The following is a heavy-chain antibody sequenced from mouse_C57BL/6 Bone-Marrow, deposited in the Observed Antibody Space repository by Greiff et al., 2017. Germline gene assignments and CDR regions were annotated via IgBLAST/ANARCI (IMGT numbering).Heavy chain of an antibody. CDR2: IDPSDSYT. J-gene: IGHJ2*01. CDR3: AREADY. V-gene: IGHV1-69*01. CDR1: GYTFTSYW. Sequence: VQLQQPGAELVMPGASVKLSCKASGYTFTSYWMHWVKQRPGQGLEWIGEIDPSDSYTNYNQKFKGKSTLTVDKSSSTAYMQLSSLTSEDSAVYYCAREADYWGQGTTLTGSS.